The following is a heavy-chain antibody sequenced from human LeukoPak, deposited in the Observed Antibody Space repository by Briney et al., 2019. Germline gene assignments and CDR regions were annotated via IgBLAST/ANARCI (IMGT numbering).Heavy chain of an antibody. D-gene: IGHD6-25*01. J-gene: IGHJ4*02. Sequence: GGSLRLSCAASGFAFSYYAMTWVRQAPGKGLEWVSALYGSGGVTFYADSVKGRFTISRDDSKNTLYLQMNSLRAEDTAVYYCAKARGPAATHPDYWGQGTLVTVSS. CDR3: AKARGPAATHPDY. CDR2: LYGSGGVT. CDR1: GFAFSYYA. V-gene: IGHV3-23*01.